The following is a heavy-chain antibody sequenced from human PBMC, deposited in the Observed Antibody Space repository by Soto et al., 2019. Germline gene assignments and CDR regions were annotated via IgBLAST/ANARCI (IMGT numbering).Heavy chain of an antibody. Sequence: GGSLRLSCAASGFTFSSYGMHWVRQAPGKGLEWVAVIWYDGSNKYYADSVKGRFTISRDNSKNTLYLQMNSLRAEDTAVYYCARDAMVRGAPFNYFDYWGQGTLVTVSS. D-gene: IGHD3-10*01. CDR3: ARDAMVRGAPFNYFDY. V-gene: IGHV3-33*01. CDR1: GFTFSSYG. J-gene: IGHJ4*02. CDR2: IWYDGSNK.